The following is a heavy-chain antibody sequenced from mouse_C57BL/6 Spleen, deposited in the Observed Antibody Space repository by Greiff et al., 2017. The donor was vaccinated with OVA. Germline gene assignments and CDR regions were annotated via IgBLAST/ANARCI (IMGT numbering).Heavy chain of an antibody. V-gene: IGHV1-15*01. Sequence: QVQLQQSGAELVRPGASVTLSCKASGYTFTDYEMHWVKQTPVHGLEWIGAIDPETGGTAYNQKFKGKAILTADKSSSTAYMELRSLTSEDSAVYYCTRRTAQGIHYYAMDYWGQGTSVTVSS. CDR2: IDPETGGT. J-gene: IGHJ4*01. D-gene: IGHD3-2*02. CDR3: TRRTAQGIHYYAMDY. CDR1: GYTFTDYE.